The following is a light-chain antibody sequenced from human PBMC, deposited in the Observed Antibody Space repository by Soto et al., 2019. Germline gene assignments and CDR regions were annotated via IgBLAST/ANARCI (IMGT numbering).Light chain of an antibody. V-gene: IGKV1-5*03. CDR2: KAS. J-gene: IGKJ1*01. CDR1: QSISTW. Sequence: DIQMTQSPSTLSASVGEKDTITCRASQSISTWLAWYQQEPGKAPKLLIHKASSLQSGVPSRFNGSGSGTEFTLTISSLQPEDFATYYCLQHNTFPRTFGQGTKVDIK. CDR3: LQHNTFPRT.